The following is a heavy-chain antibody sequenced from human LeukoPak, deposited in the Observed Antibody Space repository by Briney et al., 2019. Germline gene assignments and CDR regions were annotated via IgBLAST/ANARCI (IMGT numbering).Heavy chain of an antibody. J-gene: IGHJ5*02. V-gene: IGHV4-39*07. CDR3: ARGRHSQRRRVAAVGPFDP. Sequence: SETLSLTCSVSGGLITSTIHYWAWIRQPPGKGLEWIASIYYNGITDYNPSLKSRATISVDTSKNQFSLKLGSVTAADTAVYYCARGRHSQRRRVAAVGPFDPWGQGTLVTVSS. CDR1: GGLITSTIHY. CDR2: IYYNGIT. D-gene: IGHD6-13*01.